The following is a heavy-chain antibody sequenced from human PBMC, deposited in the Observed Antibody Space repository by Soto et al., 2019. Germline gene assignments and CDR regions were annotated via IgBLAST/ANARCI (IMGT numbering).Heavy chain of an antibody. CDR3: ARVDTAMWGYYYGMDV. J-gene: IGHJ6*02. Sequence: GASVKVSCKASGYTFTSYGISWVGQAPGQGLEGVGWISAYNGNTDYAQKLQGRVTMTTDTSTSTAHVELRSLRSDDTAVYYCARVDTAMWGYYYGMDVWGQGTTVTVSS. V-gene: IGHV1-18*01. CDR1: GYTFTSYG. D-gene: IGHD5-18*01. CDR2: ISAYNGNT.